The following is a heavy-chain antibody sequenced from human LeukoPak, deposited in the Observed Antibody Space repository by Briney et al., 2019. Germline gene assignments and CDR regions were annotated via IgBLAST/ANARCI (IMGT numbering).Heavy chain of an antibody. Sequence: GGSLRLSCAASGFTFSDYYMTWIRQAAGKGLEWVSYISSGGSTIYYADSVKGRFTISRDNSKNTLYLQMNRLRAEDMALYYCAKGAYYYDSSGYYGYYFDYWGQGTLVTVSS. CDR3: AKGAYYYDSSGYYGYYFDY. J-gene: IGHJ4*02. CDR1: GFTFSDYY. D-gene: IGHD3-22*01. V-gene: IGHV3-11*01. CDR2: ISSGGSTI.